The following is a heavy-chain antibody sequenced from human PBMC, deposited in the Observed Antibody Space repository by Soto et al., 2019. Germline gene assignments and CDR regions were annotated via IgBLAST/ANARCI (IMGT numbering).Heavy chain of an antibody. V-gene: IGHV1-2*02. D-gene: IGHD1-26*01. J-gene: IGHJ4*02. CDR3: ERDHESRGSYYVDS. Sequence: QVQLVQSGAEVKKPGASVKVSCKASGYTFIDYYMHWVRQAPGQGLEWMGWINPNNGGTSYAQKFQGRVTLTRDTSISTAYMELSRLRSDDTAVSYCERDHESRGSYYVDSWGQGTLVTVSS. CDR1: GYTFIDYY. CDR2: INPNNGGT.